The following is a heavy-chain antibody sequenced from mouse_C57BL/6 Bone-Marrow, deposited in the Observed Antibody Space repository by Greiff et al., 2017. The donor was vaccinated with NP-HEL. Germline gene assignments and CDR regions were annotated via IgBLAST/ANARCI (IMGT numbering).Heavy chain of an antibody. V-gene: IGHV5-2*03. Sequence: EVKVVESGGGLVQPGESLKLSCESNEYEFPSHDMSWVRKTPEKRLELVAAINSDGGSTYYPDTMERRFIISIDNTTKTLYLQMSSLRSEDTAMYYYARHRVYGSSPWLAYWGQGTLVTVSA. CDR1: EYEFPSHD. J-gene: IGHJ3*01. D-gene: IGHD1-1*01. CDR2: INSDGGST. CDR3: ARHRVYGSSPWLAY.